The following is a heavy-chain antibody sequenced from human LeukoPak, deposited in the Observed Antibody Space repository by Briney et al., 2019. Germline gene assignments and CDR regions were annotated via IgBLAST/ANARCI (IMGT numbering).Heavy chain of an antibody. CDR2: VYFSGST. D-gene: IGHD3-22*01. V-gene: IGHV4-59*02. Sequence: SETLSLTCAVSGGSVSSAYWSWIRQPPGKGLEWIGYVYFSGSTNYNPPLTSRVTISADTSKNHCSLKLTSVTAADTAVYYCAYSIGYYDEWFQNWGQGTLVTVSS. J-gene: IGHJ1*01. CDR1: GGSVSSAY. CDR3: AYSIGYYDEWFQN.